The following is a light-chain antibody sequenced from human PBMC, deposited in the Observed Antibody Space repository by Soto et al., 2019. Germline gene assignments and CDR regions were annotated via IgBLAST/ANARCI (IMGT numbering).Light chain of an antibody. V-gene: IGLV1-36*01. CDR3: AAWDDSLNGYV. CDR2: YDD. Sequence: QSVLTQPPSVSEAPRQRVTISCSGSTSNVGDNAVNWYQHLPGKAPKLLVYYDDLLPSGVSDRFSGSKSGTSASLAISGLQSEDEADYCCAAWDDSLNGYVFGTGTKLTVL. CDR1: TSNVGDNA. J-gene: IGLJ1*01.